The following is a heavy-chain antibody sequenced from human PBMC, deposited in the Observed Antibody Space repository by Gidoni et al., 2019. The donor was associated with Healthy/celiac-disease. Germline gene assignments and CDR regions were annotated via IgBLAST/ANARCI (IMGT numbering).Heavy chain of an antibody. V-gene: IGHV3-30*01. D-gene: IGHD3-22*01. CDR1: GFTFSSYA. J-gene: IGHJ4*02. CDR3: AREGLRGSGSFFDY. Sequence: QVQLVESGGGVVQPGRSLRPSCAASGFTFSSYAMHWVRQAPGKGLEWVAVISYDGSNKYYADSVKGRFTISRDNSKNTLYLQMNSLRAEDTAVYYCAREGLRGSGSFFDYWGQGTLVTVSS. CDR2: ISYDGSNK.